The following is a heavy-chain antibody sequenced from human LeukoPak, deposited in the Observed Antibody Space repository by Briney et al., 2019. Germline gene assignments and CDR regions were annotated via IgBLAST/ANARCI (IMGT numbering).Heavy chain of an antibody. CDR2: ILPGSSKT. Sequence: GESLKNSCKRSGYVLTIHWIAWVAALPERSLGWMGIILPGSSKTKYRPSFQAQVAISSDKSISTAYLHWNNLRASDTDMYYCASHYETSGYFGFDIWGQGTMVTV. V-gene: IGHV5-51*03. CDR3: ASHYETSGYFGFDI. CDR1: GYVLTIHW. J-gene: IGHJ3*02. D-gene: IGHD3-22*01.